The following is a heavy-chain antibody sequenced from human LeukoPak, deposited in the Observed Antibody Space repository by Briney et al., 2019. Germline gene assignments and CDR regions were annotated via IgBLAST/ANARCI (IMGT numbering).Heavy chain of an antibody. V-gene: IGHV3-48*04. CDR1: GFTFSSYS. Sequence: GGSLRLSCAASGFTFSSYSMNWVRQAPGKGLEWISYISSSSNTIYYADSVKGRFTISRDNAKNSLYLQMNSLRAEDTAVYYCARPYYDVLTGYPDYWGQGTLVTVSS. CDR2: ISSSSNTI. J-gene: IGHJ4*02. CDR3: ARPYYDVLTGYPDY. D-gene: IGHD3-9*01.